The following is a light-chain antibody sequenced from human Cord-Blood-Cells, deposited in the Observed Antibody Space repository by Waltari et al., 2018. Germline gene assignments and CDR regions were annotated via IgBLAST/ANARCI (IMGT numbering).Light chain of an antibody. CDR3: QQSYSTLRT. V-gene: IGKV1-39*01. J-gene: IGKJ2*01. CDR2: AAC. CDR1: QSISSY. Sequence: DIQMTQSPSSLSASVGDRVTITCRASQSISSYLNWYQQKPGKAPKHRIYAACSLQSWVPSRFSGSGSGTDFSLTISSLQPEDFATYYCQQSYSTLRTFGQGTKLEIK.